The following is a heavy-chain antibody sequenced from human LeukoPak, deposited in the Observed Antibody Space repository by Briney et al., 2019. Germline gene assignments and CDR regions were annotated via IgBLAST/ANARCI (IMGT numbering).Heavy chain of an antibody. CDR1: GGSISSGSYY. CDR3: ARDYGDNANWFDP. J-gene: IGHJ5*02. D-gene: IGHD4-17*01. V-gene: IGHV4-61*02. Sequence: SETLSLTCTVSGGSISSGSYYWSWIRQPAGKGLEWIGRIYTSGSTNYNPSLKSRVTISVDTSKNQFSLRLSSVTAADTAVYYCARDYGDNANWFDPWGQGTLVTVSS. CDR2: IYTSGST.